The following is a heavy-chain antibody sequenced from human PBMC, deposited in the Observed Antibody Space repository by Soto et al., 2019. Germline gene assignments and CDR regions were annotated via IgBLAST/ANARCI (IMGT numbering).Heavy chain of an antibody. CDR1: GYTFTSYA. Sequence: ASVTVSCKASGYTFTSYAMHWVRQAPGQRLEWMGWINAGNGNTKYSQKFQGRFTISRDSSKNTLYLQMDSLGAEDTAVYYCAPHVYCSGGSCHYDAFDIRGQGTMVTVSS. CDR2: INAGNGNT. V-gene: IGHV1-3*01. J-gene: IGHJ3*02. CDR3: APHVYCSGGSCHYDAFDI. D-gene: IGHD2-15*01.